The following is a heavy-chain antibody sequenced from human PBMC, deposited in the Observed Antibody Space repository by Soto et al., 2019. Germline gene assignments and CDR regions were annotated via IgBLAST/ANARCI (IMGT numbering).Heavy chain of an antibody. V-gene: IGHV3-49*04. CDR3: TRDRRVVPAAIFPSARSGYFDY. CDR1: GFTFGDYA. CDR2: IRSKAYGGTT. J-gene: IGHJ4*02. Sequence: GGSLRLSCTASGFTFGDYAMSWVRQAPGKGLEWVGFIRSKAYGGTTEYAASVKGRFTISRDDPKSIAYLQMNSLKTEDTAVYYCTRDRRVVPAAIFPSARSGYFDYWGQGTLVTVSS. D-gene: IGHD2-2*02.